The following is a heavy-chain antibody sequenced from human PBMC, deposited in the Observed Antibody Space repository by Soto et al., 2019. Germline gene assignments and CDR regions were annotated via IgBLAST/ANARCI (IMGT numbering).Heavy chain of an antibody. J-gene: IGHJ4*02. D-gene: IGHD6-19*01. CDR3: AKESLRTPVTGPVDC. V-gene: IGHV3-23*01. Sequence: EVQLLESGGGLVQPGGSQRLSCTASGFTFSSYALSWVRQAPGKGLEWVSSISGSGGRAYYAASVKGRVTITRANFKHALYMQMSSLRAEDTAVYYCAKESLRTPVTGPVDCWGQGTVVTVSS. CDR1: GFTFSSYA. CDR2: ISGSGGRA.